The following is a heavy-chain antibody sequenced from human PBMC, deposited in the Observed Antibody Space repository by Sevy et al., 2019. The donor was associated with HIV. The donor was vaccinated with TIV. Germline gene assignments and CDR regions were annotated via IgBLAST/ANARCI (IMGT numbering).Heavy chain of an antibody. D-gene: IGHD5-18*01. V-gene: IGHV3-66*01. Sequence: GGSLRLSCAAFGFTFSNYGMTWVRQAPGKGLEWVSVIHSDDTTYHADSVKDRFTISRDNFKNTLYLHMSSLRAEDTAVYYCARGKSGYGYALNYWGQGTLVTVSS. CDR1: GFTFSNYG. J-gene: IGHJ4*02. CDR2: IHSDDTT. CDR3: ARGKSGYGYALNY.